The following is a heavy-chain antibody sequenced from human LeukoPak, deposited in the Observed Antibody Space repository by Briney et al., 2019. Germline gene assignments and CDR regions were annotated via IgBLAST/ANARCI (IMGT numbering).Heavy chain of an antibody. Sequence: PSETLSLTCAVYGGSFSGCYWSWIRQPPGKGLEWIGEINHSGSTNYNPSLKSRVTISVDTSKNQFSLKLSSVTAADTAVYYCARAVYDFWSGYPISRVFDYWGQGTLVTVSS. CDR3: ARAVYDFWSGYPISRVFDY. V-gene: IGHV4-34*01. D-gene: IGHD3-3*01. CDR2: INHSGST. CDR1: GGSFSGCY. J-gene: IGHJ4*02.